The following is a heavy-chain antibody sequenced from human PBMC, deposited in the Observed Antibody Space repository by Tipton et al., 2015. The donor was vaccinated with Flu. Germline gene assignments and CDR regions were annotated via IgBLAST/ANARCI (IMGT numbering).Heavy chain of an antibody. V-gene: IGHV4-39*01. CDR1: SGSIRSTNYF. D-gene: IGHD3-10*02. CDR3: ARLSYYDVDLKNFYFDY. J-gene: IGHJ4*02. CDR2: IYPSGAT. Sequence: GLVKPSETLSLTCTVSSGSIRSTNYFCAWIRQPPGKRLELIGSIYPSGATCYNPSLKSRVTISVDTSKSQFSLKLRSVTAADTAVYYCARLSYYDVDLKNFYFDYWGQGALVTVSS.